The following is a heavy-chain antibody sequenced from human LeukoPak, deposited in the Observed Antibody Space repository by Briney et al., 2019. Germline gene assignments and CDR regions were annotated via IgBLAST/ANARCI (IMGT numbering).Heavy chain of an antibody. V-gene: IGHV3-48*04. Sequence: GGSLRLSCAASGITFSSYSMNWVRQAPGKGLEWVSHISSSSSTIYYADSVKGRFTISRDNAKNSVYLQMNSLRAEDTAVYYCARGAVKYYYDSSGYYYDYWGQGTLVTVSS. J-gene: IGHJ4*02. CDR1: GITFSSYS. CDR2: ISSSSSTI. D-gene: IGHD3-22*01. CDR3: ARGAVKYYYDSSGYYYDY.